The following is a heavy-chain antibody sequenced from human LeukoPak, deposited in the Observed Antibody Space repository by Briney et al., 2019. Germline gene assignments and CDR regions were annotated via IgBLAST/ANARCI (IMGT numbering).Heavy chain of an antibody. CDR2: IYHSGST. D-gene: IGHD6-19*01. CDR1: GYSISSGYY. Sequence: SETLSLTCTVSGYSISSGYYWGWIRQPPGTGLEWIGSIYHSGSTYYNPSLKSRVTISVDTSKNQFSLRLSSVTAADTAMYYCVKSGGYGLIDYWGQGTLVTVSS. V-gene: IGHV4-38-2*02. CDR3: VKSGGYGLIDY. J-gene: IGHJ4*02.